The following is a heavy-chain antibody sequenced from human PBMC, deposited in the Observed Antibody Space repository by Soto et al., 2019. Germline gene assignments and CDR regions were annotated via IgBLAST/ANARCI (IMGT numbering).Heavy chain of an antibody. CDR3: ARRLAVTGTLEYYFDY. Sequence: QLQLQESGPRLVKPSETLSLTCTVSGGSISSSIYYWGWIRQPPGKGLEWIGNVYYSGSTYYNPSLQNRVTISVDTAKNQFSLRLNSVTASDTAVYYCARRLAVTGTLEYYFDYWGQGSLVTVSS. CDR2: VYYSGST. J-gene: IGHJ4*02. D-gene: IGHD6-19*01. CDR1: GGSISSSIYY. V-gene: IGHV4-39*01.